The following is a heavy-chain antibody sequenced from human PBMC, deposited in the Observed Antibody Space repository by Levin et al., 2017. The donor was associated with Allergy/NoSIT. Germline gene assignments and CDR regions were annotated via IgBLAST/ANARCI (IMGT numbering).Heavy chain of an antibody. J-gene: IGHJ4*02. Sequence: GGSLRLSCAASGFTFSSYSMNWVRQAPGKGLEWVSYISSSSSTIYYADSVKGRFTISRDNAKNSLYLQMNSLRAEDTAVYYCARAEDIVVVVAAPDYWGQGTLVTVSS. D-gene: IGHD2-15*01. CDR1: GFTFSSYS. CDR2: ISSSSSTI. CDR3: ARAEDIVVVVAAPDY. V-gene: IGHV3-48*01.